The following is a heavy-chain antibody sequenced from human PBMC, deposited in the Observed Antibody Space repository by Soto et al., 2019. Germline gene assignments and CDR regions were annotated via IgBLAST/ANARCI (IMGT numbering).Heavy chain of an antibody. D-gene: IGHD3-3*01. CDR2: IGESGDGT. CDR3: AKNGDFWSWGMDV. CDR1: GFTFNTYA. V-gene: IGHV3-23*01. J-gene: IGHJ6*02. Sequence: GSLRLSCAASGFTFNTYAMTWVRQAPGKGLEWVSLIGESGDGTYYADSVKGRFTISRDNSQRTLNLQMNSLRAEDTAVYYCAKNGDFWSWGMDVWGQGTTVTVSS.